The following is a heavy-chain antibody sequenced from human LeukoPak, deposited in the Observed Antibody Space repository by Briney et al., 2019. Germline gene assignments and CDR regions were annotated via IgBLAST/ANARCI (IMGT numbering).Heavy chain of an antibody. V-gene: IGHV4-39*01. Sequence: SETLSLTCTVSGGSISSSSYYWGWIRQPPGKGLEWIGSIYYSGSTHYNPSPKSRVTISVDTSKNQFSLKLSSVTAADTAVYYCARHLIGEVVPAALGYWGQGTLVTVSS. CDR3: ARHLIGEVVPAALGY. J-gene: IGHJ4*02. CDR2: IYYSGST. CDR1: GGSISSSSYY. D-gene: IGHD2-2*01.